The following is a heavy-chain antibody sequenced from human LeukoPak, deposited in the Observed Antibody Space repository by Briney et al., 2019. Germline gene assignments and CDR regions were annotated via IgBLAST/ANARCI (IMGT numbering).Heavy chain of an antibody. Sequence: PGGSLRLSCAASGLTFSSHAMSWVRQAPGKGLEWVSLISGSGGHTYYGDSVKGRFTISRDNSANRLYLQMNSLRPEDTAVYYCAKGGAATMRDGYNYYYYYMEVWGRGTTATVSS. J-gene: IGHJ6*03. V-gene: IGHV3-23*01. CDR2: ISGSGGHT. D-gene: IGHD5-24*01. CDR1: GLTFSSHA. CDR3: AKGGAATMRDGYNYYYYYMEV.